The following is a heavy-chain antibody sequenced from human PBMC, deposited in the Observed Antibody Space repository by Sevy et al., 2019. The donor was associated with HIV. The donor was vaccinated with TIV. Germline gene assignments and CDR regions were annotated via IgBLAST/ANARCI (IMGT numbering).Heavy chain of an antibody. J-gene: IGHJ3*02. CDR2: FDPEYGET. CDR3: TTVYCSSTSCDAGMNDAFDI. CDR1: GYTLTELS. V-gene: IGHV1-24*01. D-gene: IGHD2-2*01. Sequence: ASVKVSCKVSGYTLTELSMHWVRQAPGKGLEWMGGFDPEYGETIYAQKFQGRVTMTEHTSTDTGYMKLSSLRPEDTAGDYGTTVYCSSTSCDAGMNDAFDIWGQGTMVTVSS.